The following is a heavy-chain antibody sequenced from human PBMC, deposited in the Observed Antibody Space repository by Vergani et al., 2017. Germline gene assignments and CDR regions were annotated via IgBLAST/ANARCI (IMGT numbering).Heavy chain of an antibody. Sequence: QLQLQESGPGLVKPSETLSLTCTVSGGSISSSSYYWGWIRQPPGKGLEWIGSIYYSGSTYYNPSLKSRVTISVDTSKNQFSLKLSSVTAADTAVYYCVVAPDYDFWSGGNSYFDYWGQGTLVTVSS. V-gene: IGHV4-39*01. CDR1: GGSISSSSYY. D-gene: IGHD3-3*01. CDR3: VVAPDYDFWSGGNSYFDY. CDR2: IYYSGST. J-gene: IGHJ4*02.